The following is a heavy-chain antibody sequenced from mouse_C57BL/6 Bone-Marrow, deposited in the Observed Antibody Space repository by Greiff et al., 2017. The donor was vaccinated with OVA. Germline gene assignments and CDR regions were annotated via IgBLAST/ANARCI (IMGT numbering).Heavy chain of an antibody. Sequence: EVQGVESGGGLVQSGRSLRLSCATSGFTFSDFYMEWVRQAPGKGLEWIAASRNKANDYTTEYSASVKGRFIVSRDTSQSILYLQMNALRAEDTAIYYCARDATGTAWYFDVWGTGTTVTVSS. CDR1: GFTFSDFY. V-gene: IGHV7-1*01. CDR2: SRNKANDYTT. J-gene: IGHJ1*03. CDR3: ARDATGTAWYFDV. D-gene: IGHD4-1*01.